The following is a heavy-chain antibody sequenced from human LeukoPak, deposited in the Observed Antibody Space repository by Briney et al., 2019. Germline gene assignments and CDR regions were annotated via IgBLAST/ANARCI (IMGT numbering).Heavy chain of an antibody. Sequence: GGSLRLSCAASGFTFSTDSMNWVRQAPGKGLEWVSYISSSSSTIYYADSVKGRFTISRDNAKNSLYLQMNSLRAEDTAVYYCARDKVGYYDSSGYFDYWGQGTLVTVSS. J-gene: IGHJ4*02. D-gene: IGHD3-22*01. CDR3: ARDKVGYYDSSGYFDY. CDR1: GFTFSTDS. V-gene: IGHV3-48*04. CDR2: ISSSSSTI.